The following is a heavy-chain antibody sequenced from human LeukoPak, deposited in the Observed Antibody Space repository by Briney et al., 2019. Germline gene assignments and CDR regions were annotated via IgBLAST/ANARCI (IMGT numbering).Heavy chain of an antibody. Sequence: SETPSLTCAVYGGSLSYYYWSWIRQSPEKGLEWIGEINRSGSTNYNPSLKSRVSISVDTSKNQFSLKLSSVTAADTAIYYCARGGFYCGDDCYVDYWGQGALVTVS. V-gene: IGHV4-34*01. CDR1: GGSLSYYY. CDR3: ARGGFYCGDDCYVDY. J-gene: IGHJ4*02. D-gene: IGHD2-21*02. CDR2: INRSGST.